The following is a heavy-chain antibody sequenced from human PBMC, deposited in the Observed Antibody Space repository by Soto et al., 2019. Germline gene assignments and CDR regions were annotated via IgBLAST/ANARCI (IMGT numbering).Heavy chain of an antibody. CDR3: ARDIASYAYGEGF. CDR1: GGSINSYW. CDR2: VYSSGTT. D-gene: IGHD2-21*01. J-gene: IGHJ4*02. Sequence: LSLTCTVSGGSINSYWWSWIRQPAGKGLEWIGRVYSSGTTDYNPSLNSRATMSVETSKNQFSLKLSSVTAADTAVYYCARDIASYAYGEGFWGQGIQVTVSS. V-gene: IGHV4-4*07.